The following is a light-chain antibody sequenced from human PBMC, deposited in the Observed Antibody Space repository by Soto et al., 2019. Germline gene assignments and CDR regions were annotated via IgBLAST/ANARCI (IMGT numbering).Light chain of an antibody. Sequence: QSVLTQPPSASGTPGQRVTISCSGSSSNIGSNYVYWYQQLPGTAPKLLIYRNNQRPSGVPDRFSGSKSGTSASLAISGLRSEDEADYYCASWYDRLSGLYVFGTGTKLTVL. CDR3: ASWYDRLSGLYV. CDR1: SSNIGSNY. J-gene: IGLJ1*01. V-gene: IGLV1-47*01. CDR2: RNN.